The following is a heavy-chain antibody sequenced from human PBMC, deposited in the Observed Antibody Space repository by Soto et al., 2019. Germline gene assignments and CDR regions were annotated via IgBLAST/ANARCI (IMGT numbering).Heavy chain of an antibody. CDR1: GDSISTSFFY. CDR3: ARDSGDVSGVGFDY. CDR2: IYKSGST. D-gene: IGHD3-3*01. J-gene: IGHJ4*02. Sequence: VELRESGPGLVRPSQTLSLACNVSGDSISTSFFYWGWVRQIPGKGLEWIGYIYKSGSTYYNPSLQSRVRMSVDSSKNQFSLSLSPVTAADTAVYYCARDSGDVSGVGFDYWGPGTLVIVSS. V-gene: IGHV4-31*03.